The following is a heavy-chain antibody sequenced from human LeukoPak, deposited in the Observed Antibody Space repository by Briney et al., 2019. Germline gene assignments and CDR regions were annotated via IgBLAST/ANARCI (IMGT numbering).Heavy chain of an antibody. D-gene: IGHD3-10*01. Sequence: RGSLRLSCAASGFSFDDYGMSWVRQAPGKGLEWVSGINWNGGSTGYADSVKGRFTISRDNAKNSLYLQMNSLRDEDTALYYCARDRYGSGDYAFDIWGQGAMVTSSS. CDR2: INWNGGST. CDR3: ARDRYGSGDYAFDI. CDR1: GFSFDDYG. J-gene: IGHJ3*02. V-gene: IGHV3-20*04.